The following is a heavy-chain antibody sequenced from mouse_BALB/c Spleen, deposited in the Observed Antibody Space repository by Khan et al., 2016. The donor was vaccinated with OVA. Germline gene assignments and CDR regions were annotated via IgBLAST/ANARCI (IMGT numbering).Heavy chain of an antibody. Sequence: QVQLKESGPGLVAPSQSLSITCTVSGFSSSRYNIHWVRQPPGKGLEWLGMIWGGGVTDYNSTLKSRLSISKDNSKRQVFLKMNSLQADDTAMYYCARAYYRYDGYYAMDYWGQGTSVTVSS. CDR3: ARAYYRYDGYYAMDY. D-gene: IGHD2-14*01. V-gene: IGHV2-6-4*01. CDR2: IWGGGVT. CDR1: GFSSSRYN. J-gene: IGHJ4*01.